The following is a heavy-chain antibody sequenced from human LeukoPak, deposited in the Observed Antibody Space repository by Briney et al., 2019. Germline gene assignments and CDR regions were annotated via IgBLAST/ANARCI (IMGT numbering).Heavy chain of an antibody. D-gene: IGHD2-15*01. CDR1: GYTFTSYY. CDR2: LVPNSGAT. Sequence: ASVKVSCKASGYTFTSYYMHWVRQAPGQGLEWMGWLVPNSGATRYAQRFQGRVTMTRDTSITTAYMELSGLTSDDTAVYYCARGVLLGSEGRAYDIWGQGTLLTVSS. V-gene: IGHV1-2*02. CDR3: ARGVLLGSEGRAYDI. J-gene: IGHJ3*02.